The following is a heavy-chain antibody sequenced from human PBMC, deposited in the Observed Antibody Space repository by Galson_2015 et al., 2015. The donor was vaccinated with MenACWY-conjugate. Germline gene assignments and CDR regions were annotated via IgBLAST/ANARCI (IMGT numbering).Heavy chain of an antibody. Sequence: TLRLSCAASGFTFSSHAMSWVRQAPGKGLEWVSAISGSGGSTYYADSVKGRFTISRDNSKNTLYLQMNSLRAEDTAVYYCAKGYRYCSGGSCYSEDYYFDYWGQGTLVTVSS. J-gene: IGHJ4*02. CDR3: AKGYRYCSGGSCYSEDYYFDY. CDR1: GFTFSSHA. V-gene: IGHV3-23*01. CDR2: ISGSGGST. D-gene: IGHD2-15*01.